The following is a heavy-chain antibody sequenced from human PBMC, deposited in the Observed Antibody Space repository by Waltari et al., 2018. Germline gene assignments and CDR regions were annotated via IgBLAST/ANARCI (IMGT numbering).Heavy chain of an antibody. CDR3: ARDGGGGLRAFDP. V-gene: IGHV4-31*03. D-gene: IGHD3-16*01. CDR1: GGSISSGGYY. Sequence: QVQLQESGPGLVKPSQTLSLTCTVSGGSISSGGYYWSWIRQHPGKGLEWIGYICYSESTSYNPSLKGRVTNSVDTSKNQFSRKLSSVTAADTAVYYCARDGGGGLRAFDPWSQGTLVTVSS. CDR2: ICYSEST. J-gene: IGHJ5*02.